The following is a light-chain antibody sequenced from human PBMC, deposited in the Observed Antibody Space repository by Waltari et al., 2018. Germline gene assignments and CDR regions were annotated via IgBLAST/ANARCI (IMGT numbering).Light chain of an antibody. V-gene: IGLV2-8*01. Sequence: QSALTQPPSASGSPGQPVTISCTGTSSDVGGYNHVTWYQQHPGKSPKLMIYEVSKRPSGVPDRFSGSKSGNTASLTVSGLQAEDEADYYCSSYAGSNNRYVFGTGTKVTVL. CDR2: EVS. J-gene: IGLJ1*01. CDR3: SSYAGSNNRYV. CDR1: SSDVGGYNH.